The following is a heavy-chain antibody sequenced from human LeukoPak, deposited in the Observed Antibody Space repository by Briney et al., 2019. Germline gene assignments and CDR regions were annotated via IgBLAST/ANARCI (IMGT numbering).Heavy chain of an antibody. J-gene: IGHJ6*03. CDR2: MNPNSGNT. CDR1: GYTFTSYD. Sequence: ASVKVSCKASGYTFTSYDINWVRQATGQGLEWMGWMNPNSGNTGYAQKFQGRVTMTRNTSISTAYMELSSLRSEDTAVYYCAKIAVAGTGYYYYYMDVGGKGTTVTVSS. V-gene: IGHV1-8*01. D-gene: IGHD6-19*01. CDR3: AKIAVAGTGYYYYYMDV.